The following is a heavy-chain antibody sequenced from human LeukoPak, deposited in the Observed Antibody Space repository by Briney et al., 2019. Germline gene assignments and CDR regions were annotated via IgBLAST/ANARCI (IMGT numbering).Heavy chain of an antibody. CDR3: ARAQVPAAIDY. V-gene: IGHV4-30-4*01. CDR2: IYYSGST. Sequence: SETLSLTCTVSGGSISSGDYYWSWIRRPPGKGLEWIGYIYYSGSTYYNPSLKSRVTISVDTSKNQFSLKLSSVTAADTAVYYCARAQVPAAIDYWGQGTLVTVSS. D-gene: IGHD2-2*01. CDR1: GGSISSGDYY. J-gene: IGHJ4*02.